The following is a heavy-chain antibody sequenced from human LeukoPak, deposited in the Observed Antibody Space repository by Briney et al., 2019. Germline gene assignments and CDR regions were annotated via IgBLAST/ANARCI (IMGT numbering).Heavy chain of an antibody. CDR2: INHSGST. CDR1: GFTFSSFA. Sequence: GSLRLSCAASGFTFSSFALSWVRQPPGKGLEWIGEINHSGSTNYNPSLKSRVTISVDTSKNQFSLKLSSVTAADTAVYYCARGEQQLVRWGQGTLVTVSS. V-gene: IGHV4-34*01. D-gene: IGHD6-13*01. J-gene: IGHJ4*02. CDR3: ARGEQQLVR.